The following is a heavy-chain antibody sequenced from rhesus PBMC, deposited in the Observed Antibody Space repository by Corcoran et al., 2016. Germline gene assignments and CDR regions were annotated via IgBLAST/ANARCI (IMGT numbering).Heavy chain of an antibody. CDR1: GGSISSSY. CDR3: ASGGNSGSFVFVY. J-gene: IGHJ4*01. V-gene: IGHV4-169*02. CDR2: IFGSGSST. Sequence: QLQLQESGPGLVKPSETLSVTCAVSGGSISSSYWSWIRQAPGKVREWIGYIFGSGSSTNYNPSLKSQVTLAVGASRNQLSLKLSSVTAANTAVYYCASGGNSGSFVFVYWGQGVLVTVSS. D-gene: IGHD6-25*01.